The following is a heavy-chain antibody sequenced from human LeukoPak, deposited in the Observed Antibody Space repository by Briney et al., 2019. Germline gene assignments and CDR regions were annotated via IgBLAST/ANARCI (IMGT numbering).Heavy chain of an antibody. CDR1: GFTFSSYA. Sequence: GGSLRLSCAASGFTFSSYAMHWVRQAPGKGLEWVAVISYDGSNKYYADSVKGRFTISRDNSKNTLYLQMNSLRAEDTAVYYCAREPNTVTNLVDAFDIWGQGTMVTVSS. V-gene: IGHV3-30-3*01. D-gene: IGHD4-17*01. CDR3: AREPNTVTNLVDAFDI. J-gene: IGHJ3*02. CDR2: ISYDGSNK.